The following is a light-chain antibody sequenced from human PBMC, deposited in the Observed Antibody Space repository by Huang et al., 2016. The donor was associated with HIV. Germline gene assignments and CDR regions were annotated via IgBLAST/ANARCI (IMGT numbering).Light chain of an antibody. J-gene: IGKJ3*01. V-gene: IGKV1-33*01. CDR3: QQYNNLPFT. CDR1: QDISKF. Sequence: DIQMTQSPSSLSASVGDRVTITCQASQDISKFLNWYQQKPGKPPKLLIFDASNLETGVPSRFSGGGSGTDFTFTISSLQPEDFATYYCQQYNNLPFTFGPGTKVDFK. CDR2: DAS.